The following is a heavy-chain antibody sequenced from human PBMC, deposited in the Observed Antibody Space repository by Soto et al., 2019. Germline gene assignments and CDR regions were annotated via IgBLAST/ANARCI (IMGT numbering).Heavy chain of an antibody. J-gene: IGHJ4*02. CDR1: GFTFSRYA. D-gene: IGHD3-22*01. CDR3: AKEVTYYYDSSGYSY. Sequence: GGSLRLSCAASGFTFSRYAMSWVRQAPGNWLKWVPAISGSGGSTYYADSVKGRFTISRDNSKNTLYLQMNSLRAEDTAVYYCAKEVTYYYDSSGYSYWGQGTLVTVSS. CDR2: ISGSGGST. V-gene: IGHV3-23*01.